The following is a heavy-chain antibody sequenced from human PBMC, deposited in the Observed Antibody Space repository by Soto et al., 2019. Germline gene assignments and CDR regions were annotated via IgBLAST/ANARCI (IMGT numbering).Heavy chain of an antibody. CDR2: INSDGSTT. V-gene: IGHV3-74*01. CDR3: AIRASYYDSSGYFDY. J-gene: IGHJ4*02. Sequence: PGGSLRLSCVASGFTFSSYWMHWVRQAPRKGLVWVSRINSDGSTTNYADSVKGRFTISRDNAKNTLYLQMNSLRAEDTAVYYCAIRASYYDSSGYFDYWGQGP. CDR1: GFTFSSYW. D-gene: IGHD3-22*01.